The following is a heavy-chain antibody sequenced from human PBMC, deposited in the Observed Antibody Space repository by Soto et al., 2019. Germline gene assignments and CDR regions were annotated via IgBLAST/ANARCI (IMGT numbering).Heavy chain of an antibody. Sequence: SVKVSCKATGFTFTSSAMQWVRQARGQRLEWIGWIVVGSGNTNYAQKFQERVTITRDMSTSTAYMALSSLRSEDTAVYYCAADPRGIAVAGYYYYYGMDVWGQGTTVTVSS. J-gene: IGHJ6*02. CDR3: AADPRGIAVAGYYYYYGMDV. D-gene: IGHD6-19*01. V-gene: IGHV1-58*02. CDR1: GFTFTSSA. CDR2: IVVGSGNT.